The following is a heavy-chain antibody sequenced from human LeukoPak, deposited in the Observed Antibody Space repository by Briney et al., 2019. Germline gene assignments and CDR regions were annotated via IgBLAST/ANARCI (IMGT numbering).Heavy chain of an antibody. CDR1: GGSISSSNW. CDR2: IYHSGST. D-gene: IGHD5-18*01. J-gene: IGHJ4*02. Sequence: SETLSLTCAVSGGSISSSNWWSWVRQPPGKGLEWIGEIYHSGSTNYNPSLKSRVTMSVDTSKNQFSLKLSSVTAADTAVYYCARVPTGYSYGFSFFDYWGQGTLITVSS. CDR3: ARVPTGYSYGFSFFDY. V-gene: IGHV4-4*02.